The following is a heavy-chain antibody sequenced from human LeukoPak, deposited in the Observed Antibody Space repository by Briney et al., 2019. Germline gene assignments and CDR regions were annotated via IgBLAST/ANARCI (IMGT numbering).Heavy chain of an antibody. Sequence: LVKVSCKASGYTFTSYGISWVRQAPGQGLEWMGWISAYNGNTNYAQKLQGRVTMTTDTSTSTAYMELRSLRSDDTAVYYCARDLRYDFWSGYKDVWGQGTTVTVSS. CDR1: GYTFTSYG. CDR3: ARDLRYDFWSGYKDV. D-gene: IGHD3-3*01. CDR2: ISAYNGNT. V-gene: IGHV1-18*01. J-gene: IGHJ6*02.